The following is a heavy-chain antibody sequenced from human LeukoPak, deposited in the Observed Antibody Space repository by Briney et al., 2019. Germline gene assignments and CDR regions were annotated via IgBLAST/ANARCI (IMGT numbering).Heavy chain of an antibody. CDR3: ASNPTYYYDSSGYYHFDY. CDR2: ISAYNGNT. Sequence: ASVKVSCKASGYTFTSYGISWVRQAPGQGLEWMGWISAYNGNTNYAQKLQGRVTMTTDTSTSTAYMELRSLRSDDTAVYYCASNPTYYYDSSGYYHFDYWGQGTLVTVSS. V-gene: IGHV1-18*01. D-gene: IGHD3-22*01. J-gene: IGHJ4*02. CDR1: GYTFTSYG.